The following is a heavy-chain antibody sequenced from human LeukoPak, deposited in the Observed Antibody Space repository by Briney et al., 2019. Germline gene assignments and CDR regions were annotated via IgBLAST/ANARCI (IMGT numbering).Heavy chain of an antibody. CDR2: IYYSGST. V-gene: IGHV4-59*12. Sequence: PSETLSLTCTVSGGSISSYYWSWIRQPPGKGLEWIGYIYYSGSTNYNPSLKSRVTISVDTSKNQFSLKLSSVTAADTAVYYCARGPGRRITIFGVVIKTYYFDYWGQGTLVTVSS. CDR1: GGSISSYY. J-gene: IGHJ4*02. D-gene: IGHD3-3*01. CDR3: ARGPGRRITIFGVVIKTYYFDY.